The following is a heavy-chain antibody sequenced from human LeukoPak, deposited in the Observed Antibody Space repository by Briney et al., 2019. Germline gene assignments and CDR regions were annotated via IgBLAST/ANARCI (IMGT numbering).Heavy chain of an antibody. CDR2: ISSSGSTI. J-gene: IGHJ6*02. CDR1: GFTVSSNY. CDR3: ARENVDTAMVRWPHTSYGMDV. V-gene: IGHV3-11*01. D-gene: IGHD5-18*01. Sequence: KPGGSLRLSCAASGFTVSSNYMSWVRQAPGKGLEWVSYISSSGSTIYYADSVKGRFTISRDNAKNSLYLQMNSLRAEDTAVYYCARENVDTAMVRWPHTSYGMDVWGQGTTVTVSS.